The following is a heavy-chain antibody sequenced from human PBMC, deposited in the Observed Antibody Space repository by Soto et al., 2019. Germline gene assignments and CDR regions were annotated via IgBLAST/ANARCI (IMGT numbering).Heavy chain of an antibody. D-gene: IGHD3-22*01. CDR3: ARTNYYDSSGYYLGYFDY. CDR1: GYTFTGYY. J-gene: IGHJ4*02. V-gene: IGHV1-2*04. CDR2: INPNSGGT. Sequence: ASVKVSCKASGYTFTGYYMHWVRQAPGQGLEWMGWINPNSGGTNYAQKFQGWVTMTRDTSISTAYMELSRLRSDDTAVYYCARTNYYDSSGYYLGYFDYWGPGTLVTVSS.